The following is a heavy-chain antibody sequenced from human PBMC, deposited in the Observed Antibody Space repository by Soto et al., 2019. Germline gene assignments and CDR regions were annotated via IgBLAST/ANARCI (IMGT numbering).Heavy chain of an antibody. J-gene: IGHJ6*02. CDR3: ATALPQPGSITGTHYGMDV. V-gene: IGHV1-24*01. CDR2: FDPEDGET. Sequence: QVQLVQSGAEVKKPGASVKVSCKVSGYTLTELSMHWVRQAPGKGLEWMGGFDPEDGETIYAQKFQGRVTMTEDTSTDPAYMELSSLRSEDTAVYYCATALPQPGSITGTHYGMDVWGQGTTVTVSS. CDR1: GYTLTELS. D-gene: IGHD1-20*01.